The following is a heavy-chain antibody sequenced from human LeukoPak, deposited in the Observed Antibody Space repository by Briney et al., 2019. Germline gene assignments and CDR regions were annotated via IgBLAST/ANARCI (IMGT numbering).Heavy chain of an antibody. D-gene: IGHD1-1*01. Sequence: GGSLRLSCAASGFTFSNYWMSWVRQAPGKGLEWVANIKQDGSEKYYVDSVKGRFTISRDNAQNSLFLQMNSLRAEDTAVYYCARAEGTTLAPLFEDYWGQGTLVTVSS. J-gene: IGHJ4*02. CDR3: ARAEGTTLAPLFEDY. V-gene: IGHV3-7*01. CDR1: GFTFSNYW. CDR2: IKQDGSEK.